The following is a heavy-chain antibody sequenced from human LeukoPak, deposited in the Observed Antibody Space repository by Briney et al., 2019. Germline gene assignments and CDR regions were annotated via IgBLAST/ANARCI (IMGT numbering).Heavy chain of an antibody. Sequence: GESLKISCKGYGYSFTSYWIGWGRQMPGKGLEWMGIIYPYDSDTRYSPSFQGQVTISADKSINTAFLQWSSLKASDSAMYYCARPDSSSDYWGQGTLVTVSS. CDR2: IYPYDSDT. CDR3: ARPDSSSDY. V-gene: IGHV5-51*01. D-gene: IGHD3-22*01. CDR1: GYSFTSYW. J-gene: IGHJ4*02.